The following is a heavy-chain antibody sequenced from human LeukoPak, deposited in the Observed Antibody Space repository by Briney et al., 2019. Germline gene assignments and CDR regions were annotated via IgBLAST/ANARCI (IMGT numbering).Heavy chain of an antibody. CDR2: ISSSSYTI. CDR1: GFTFSTYT. Sequence: PGGSLRLSCGASGFTFSTYTMNWVRQAPGKGLEWVSSISSSSYTIYYADSVRGRFTISRDNARNPLYLQMNSLRAEDTAVYYCARDSYGDSYFDYWGQGTLVTVSS. J-gene: IGHJ4*02. V-gene: IGHV3-48*01. D-gene: IGHD4-17*01. CDR3: ARDSYGDSYFDY.